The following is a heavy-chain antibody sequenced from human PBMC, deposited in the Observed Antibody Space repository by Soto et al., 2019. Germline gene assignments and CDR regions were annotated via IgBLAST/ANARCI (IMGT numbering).Heavy chain of an antibody. V-gene: IGHV3-48*01. CDR3: AIERGYSGYDSGWFDP. J-gene: IGHJ5*02. D-gene: IGHD5-12*01. CDR2: ISSSSSTI. CDR1: GFTFSSYS. Sequence: EVQLVESGGGLVQPGGSLRLSCAASGFTFSSYSMNWVRQAPGKGLEWVSYISSSSSTIYYADSVKGRFTISRDNAKNSLYLQMNSLRAEDTAVYYCAIERGYSGYDSGWFDPWGQGTLVTVSS.